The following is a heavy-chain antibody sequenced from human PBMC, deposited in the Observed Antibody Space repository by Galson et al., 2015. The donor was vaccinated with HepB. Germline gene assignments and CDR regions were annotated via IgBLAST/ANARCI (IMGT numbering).Heavy chain of an antibody. CDR1: GHSFTTYG. CDR2: ISADKGHT. V-gene: IGHV1-18*04. D-gene: IGHD1-7*01. J-gene: IGHJ5*02. CDR3: AAVKWNYGVADGTWFDP. Sequence: SVKVSCKAYGHSFTTYGFTWVRQAPGQGLEWMGWISADKGHTDYAQKLQGRVTMTTNTSTTTAYTELRNLRSDDTAVYYCAAVKWNYGVADGTWFDPWGQGTLVTVSS.